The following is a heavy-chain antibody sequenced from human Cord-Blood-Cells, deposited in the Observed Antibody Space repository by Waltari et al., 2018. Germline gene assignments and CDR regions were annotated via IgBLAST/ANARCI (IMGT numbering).Heavy chain of an antibody. D-gene: IGHD6-13*01. J-gene: IGHJ4*02. Sequence: FSSYAMRWVRQAPGKGLEWVSAISGSGGSTYYADSVKGRFTISRDNSKNTLYLQMNSLRAEDTAVYYCAKEDIAAADYWGQGTLVTVSS. CDR2: ISGSGGST. CDR3: AKEDIAAADY. V-gene: IGHV3-23*01. CDR1: FSSYA.